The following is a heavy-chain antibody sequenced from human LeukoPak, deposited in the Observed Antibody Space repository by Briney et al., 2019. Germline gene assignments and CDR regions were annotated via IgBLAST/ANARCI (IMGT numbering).Heavy chain of an antibody. CDR3: ARVGCSGGSCYRLRYYMDV. D-gene: IGHD2-15*01. V-gene: IGHV4-39*07. CDR2: IYYSGST. Sequence: SETLSLTCNVSGASISNSTYYWGWIRQPPWKGLEWIGSIYYSGSTYCKPSLKSRLTISVDTSKNQFSVNLSSVTAADTAVYYCARVGCSGGSCYRLRYYMDVWGKGTTVTVSS. J-gene: IGHJ6*03. CDR1: GASISNSTYY.